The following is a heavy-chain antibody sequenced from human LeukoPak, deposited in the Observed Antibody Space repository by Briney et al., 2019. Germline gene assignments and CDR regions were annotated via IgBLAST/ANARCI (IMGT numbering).Heavy chain of an antibody. Sequence: SQTPSLTCTVSGGSISSGGYYWSWIRQHPGKGLEWIGYIYYSGSTYYNPSLKSRVTISVDTSKNQFSLKLSSVTAADTAVYYCARDRVLGPRGETKGEYYYYGMDVWGQGTTVTGSS. J-gene: IGHJ6*02. V-gene: IGHV4-31*03. CDR3: ARDRVLGPRGETKGEYYYYGMDV. D-gene: IGHD3-16*01. CDR2: IYYSGST. CDR1: GGSISSGGYY.